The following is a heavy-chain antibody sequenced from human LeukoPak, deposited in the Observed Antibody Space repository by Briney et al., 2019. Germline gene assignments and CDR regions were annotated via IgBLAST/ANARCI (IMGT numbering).Heavy chain of an antibody. CDR2: IYTSGST. CDR3: ARDNNYYDSSGYYSNWFDP. J-gene: IGHJ5*02. V-gene: IGHV4-4*07. CDR1: GGSISSYY. D-gene: IGHD3-22*01. Sequence: SETLSLTCTVSGGSISSYYWSWIRQPAGKGLEWIGRIYTSGSTNYNPSLKSRVTMSVDTSKNQFSLKLSSVTAADTAVYYCARDNNYYDSSGYYSNWFDPRGQGTLVTVSS.